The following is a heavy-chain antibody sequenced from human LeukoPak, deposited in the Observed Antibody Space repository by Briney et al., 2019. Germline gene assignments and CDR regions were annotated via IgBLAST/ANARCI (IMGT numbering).Heavy chain of an antibody. CDR1: GFTFSSYG. D-gene: IGHD3-22*01. V-gene: IGHV3-30*03. CDR2: ISYDGSNK. J-gene: IGHJ4*02. Sequence: GGSLRLSCAASGFTFSSYGMHWVRQAPGKGLEWVAVISYDGSNKYYADSVKGRFTISRDNSKNTLYLQMNSLRAEDTAVYYCATYYYDSSGYPPTIDYWGQGTLVTVSS. CDR3: ATYYYDSSGYPPTIDY.